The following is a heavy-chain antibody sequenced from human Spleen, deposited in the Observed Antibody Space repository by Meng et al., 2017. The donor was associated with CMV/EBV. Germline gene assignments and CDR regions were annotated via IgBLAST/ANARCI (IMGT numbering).Heavy chain of an antibody. CDR3: ARSLTDFDY. D-gene: IGHD4/OR15-4a*01. Sequence: SCQASGSTFSSYFLYWVRQAPGQGLEWMGRINPHSGDTDYAHKFQGRVTMTRDTSISTAYMELFRLRSGDTAVYYCARSLTDFDYWGQGTLVTVSS. V-gene: IGHV1-2*06. CDR2: INPHSGDT. J-gene: IGHJ4*02. CDR1: GSTFSSYF.